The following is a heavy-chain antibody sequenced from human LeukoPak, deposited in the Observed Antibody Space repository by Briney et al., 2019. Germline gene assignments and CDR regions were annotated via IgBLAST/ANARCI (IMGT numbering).Heavy chain of an antibody. J-gene: IGHJ4*02. V-gene: IGHV3-48*03. CDR1: GLTFSAYE. Sequence: SGGSLRLSCAASGLTFSAYEMNWVRQAPGEGLEWISYIISGGSTVYYADSVKSRFTIFRDNAKNSLYLQMNSLRAEDTAVYYCAREKPELDYWGQGTLVTVSS. CDR2: IISGGSTV. CDR3: AREKPELDY.